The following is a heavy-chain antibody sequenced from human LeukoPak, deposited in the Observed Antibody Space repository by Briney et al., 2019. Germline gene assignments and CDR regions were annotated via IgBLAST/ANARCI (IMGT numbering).Heavy chain of an antibody. Sequence: ASVKVSCKASGGTFSSYAISWVRQAPGQGLEWMGGIIPIFGTANYAQKFQGRVTITADESTSTAYMELSSLRSEDTAVYYCVTGNDFWSGYYFVGFDYWGQGTLVTVSS. CDR1: GGTFSSYA. CDR2: IIPIFGTA. CDR3: VTGNDFWSGYYFVGFDY. J-gene: IGHJ4*02. D-gene: IGHD3-3*01. V-gene: IGHV1-69*13.